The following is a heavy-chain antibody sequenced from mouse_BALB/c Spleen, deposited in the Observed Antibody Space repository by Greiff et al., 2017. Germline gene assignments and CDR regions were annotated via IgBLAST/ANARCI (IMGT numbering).Heavy chain of an antibody. V-gene: IGHV1-67*01. J-gene: IGHJ4*01. D-gene: IGHD2-4*01. CDR1: SYTFTDYA. CDR3: ARGLRQGMDY. CDR2: ISTYYGNT. Sequence: QVQLKESGPELVRPGVSVKISCKGSSYTFTDYAMHWVKQSHAKSLEWIGVISTYYGNTNYNQKFKGKATMTVDKSSSTAYMELARLTSEDSAVYYCARGLRQGMDYWGQGTSVTVSS.